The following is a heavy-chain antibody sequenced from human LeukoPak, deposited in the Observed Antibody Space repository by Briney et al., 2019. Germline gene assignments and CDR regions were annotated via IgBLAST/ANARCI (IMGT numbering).Heavy chain of an antibody. CDR2: IYYSGST. CDR3: ARSCYDLYYYYYYMDV. CDR1: GGSISSSSYY. V-gene: IGHV4-39*07. Sequence: SETLSPTCTVSGGSISSSSYYWGWIRQPPGKGLEWIGSIYYSGSTYYNPSLKSRVTISVDTSKNQFSLKLSSVTAADTVVYYCARSCYDLYYYYYYMDVWGKGTTVTVSS. D-gene: IGHD2-2*01. J-gene: IGHJ6*03.